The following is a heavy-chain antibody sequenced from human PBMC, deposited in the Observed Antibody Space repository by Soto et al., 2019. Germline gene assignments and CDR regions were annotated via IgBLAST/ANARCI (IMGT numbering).Heavy chain of an antibody. CDR2: IWYDGSNK. D-gene: IGHD3-3*01. J-gene: IGHJ5*02. Sequence: GGSLRLPCAASGFTFSSYGMHWVRQAPGKGLEWVAVIWYDGSNKYYADSVKGRFTISRDNSKNTLYLQMNSLRAEDTAVYYCATGGRYWSGYYGEWFDPWGQGTLVTVSS. CDR1: GFTFSSYG. CDR3: ATGGRYWSGYYGEWFDP. V-gene: IGHV3-33*01.